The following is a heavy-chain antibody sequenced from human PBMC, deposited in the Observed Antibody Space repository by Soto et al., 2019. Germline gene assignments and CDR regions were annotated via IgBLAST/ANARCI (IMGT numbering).Heavy chain of an antibody. CDR1: GGSFSGYY. D-gene: IGHD2-8*01. V-gene: IGHV4-34*01. Sequence: QVQLQQWGAGLLKPSETLSLTCAVYGGSFSGYYWSWIRQPPGKGLEWIGEINHSGSTNYNPSLKGRVTISVDTSKNQFSLKLSSVTAADTAVYSCARGRFWWMYWGQGTLVTVSS. CDR3: ARGRFWWMY. CDR2: INHSGST. J-gene: IGHJ4*02.